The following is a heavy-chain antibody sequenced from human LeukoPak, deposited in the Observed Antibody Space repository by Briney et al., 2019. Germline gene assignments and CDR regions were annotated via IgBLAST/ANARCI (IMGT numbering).Heavy chain of an antibody. CDR3: ARLGGYCSSTSCYTLSNWFDP. V-gene: IGHV5-51*01. Sequence: GESLKISCKGSGYSFTSYWIGWVRQMPGKGLEWMGIIYPGDSDTRYSPSFQGQVTISADKSISTAYLQWSSLKASDTAMYHCARLGGYCSSTSCYTLSNWFDPWGQGTLVTVSS. CDR1: GYSFTSYW. J-gene: IGHJ5*02. D-gene: IGHD2-2*02. CDR2: IYPGDSDT.